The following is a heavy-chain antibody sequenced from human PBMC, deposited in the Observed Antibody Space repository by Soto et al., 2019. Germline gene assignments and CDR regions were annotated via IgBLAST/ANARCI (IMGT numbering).Heavy chain of an antibody. CDR2: INSDGSST. Sequence: VGSLRLSCAASVFTFSNYWMHCVRQFPGKGLVWVSRINSDGSSTMYADSVKGRFTISRDNAKNTLYLQMNSLRAEDTAVYYCERDTANIGWYDYWGQGTLVIVSS. CDR3: ERDTANIGWYDY. CDR1: VFTFSNYW. V-gene: IGHV3-74*03. J-gene: IGHJ4*02. D-gene: IGHD6-19*01.